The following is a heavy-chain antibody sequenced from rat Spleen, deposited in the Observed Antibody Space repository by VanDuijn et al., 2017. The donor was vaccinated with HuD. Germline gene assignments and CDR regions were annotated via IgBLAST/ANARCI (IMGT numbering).Heavy chain of an antibody. J-gene: IGHJ2*01. D-gene: IGHD5-1*01. CDR3: ATVGPDWEFGY. V-gene: IGHV5-20*01. CDR1: GFTFSDYY. CDR2: ISYDGETT. Sequence: EVQLVESDGGSVQPGRSLKLSCAASGFTFSDYYMAWVRQAPTKGLEWVAYISYDGETTYHRNSVTGRFTISRDNAKSTLYLQMDSLRSEDTATYYCATVGPDWEFGYWGQGVMVTVSS.